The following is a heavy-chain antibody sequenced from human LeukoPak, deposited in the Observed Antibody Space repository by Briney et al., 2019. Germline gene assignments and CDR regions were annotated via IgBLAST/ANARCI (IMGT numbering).Heavy chain of an antibody. CDR2: IRYDGNNK. CDR3: GKVRWCGTTTCPIDH. J-gene: IGHJ4*02. CDR1: GFSFRDYG. V-gene: IGHV3-30*02. Sequence: GGSLRLSCAASGFSFRDYGMHWVRQAPGKGLEWVAFIRYDGNNKYYADSVKGRFTISRDNPNNTLYLQLNSLITEDTAVFYCGKVRWCGTTTCPIDHWGQGTLVTVSS. D-gene: IGHD1-1*01.